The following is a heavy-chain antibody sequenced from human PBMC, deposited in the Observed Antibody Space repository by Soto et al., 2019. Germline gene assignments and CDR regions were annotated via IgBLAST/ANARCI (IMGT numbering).Heavy chain of an antibody. J-gene: IGHJ4*02. V-gene: IGHV3-48*03. D-gene: IGHD3-16*02. CDR3: ARGNSPVNVY. Sequence: GGSLRLSCAASGFTFSTYEMNWVHQAPGKGLEWVSYITSSGSNMYYADSVKGRFTVSGDNAKNSLYLQMNSLRAEDTAVYYCARGNSPVNVYWGQGTLVTVSS. CDR2: ITSSGSNM. CDR1: GFTFSTYE.